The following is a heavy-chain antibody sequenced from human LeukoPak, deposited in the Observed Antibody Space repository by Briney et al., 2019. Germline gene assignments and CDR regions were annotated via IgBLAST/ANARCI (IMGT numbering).Heavy chain of an antibody. V-gene: IGHV3-30*04. CDR1: GFTPSSYA. Sequence: PGRSPRPSCAVSGFTPSSYATGWVRPAPGKGLGWVAVISYNGSNTYYADSVKGRFTTSRDNSKNSVDLQMNSRRAEDTAVYYCARPLKDYWGQGTLVTVSS. J-gene: IGHJ4*02. CDR3: ARPLKDY. CDR2: ISYNGSNT.